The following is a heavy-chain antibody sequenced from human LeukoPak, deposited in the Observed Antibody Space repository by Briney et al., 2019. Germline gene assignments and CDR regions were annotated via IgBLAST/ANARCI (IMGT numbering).Heavy chain of an antibody. CDR1: GYTFTSYG. CDR3: ARDLRVRGSGSDEIDY. J-gene: IGHJ4*02. D-gene: IGHD3-10*01. CDR2: ISAYNGNT. V-gene: IGHV1-18*01. Sequence: ASVKVSCKASGYTFTSYGINWVRQAPGQGLEWMGWISAYNGNTNYAQKLQGRVTMTTDTSTSTAYMELRSQRSDDTAVYYCARDLRVRGSGSDEIDYWGQGTLVTVSS.